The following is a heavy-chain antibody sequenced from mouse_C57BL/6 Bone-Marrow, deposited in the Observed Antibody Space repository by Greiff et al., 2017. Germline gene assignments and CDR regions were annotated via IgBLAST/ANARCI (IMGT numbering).Heavy chain of an antibody. CDR1: GFNIKDDY. D-gene: IGHD1-1*01. J-gene: IGHJ2*01. V-gene: IGHV14-4*01. CDR3: TTVVHY. Sequence: EVQLQQSGAELVRPGASVKLSCTASGFNIKDDYMHWVKQRPEQGLEWIGWIYPENGDTEYASKFQGKATITADPSSNTAYLQLSSLTSEDTAVYYCTTVVHYWGQGTTLTVSS. CDR2: IYPENGDT.